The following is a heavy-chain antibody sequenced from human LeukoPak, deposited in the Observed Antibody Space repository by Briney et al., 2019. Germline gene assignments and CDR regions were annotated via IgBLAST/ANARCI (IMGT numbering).Heavy chain of an antibody. Sequence: ASVKVSCKASGGTFSSYAISWVRQAPGQGLEWMGRIIPILGIANYAQKFQGRLTITAETSTSTAYMDLSSLKSEDTAVYYCATDRAEQQGVQLYYYFGMDVWGQGTTVTVSS. D-gene: IGHD6-13*01. CDR3: ATDRAEQQGVQLYYYFGMDV. V-gene: IGHV1-69*04. CDR1: GGTFSSYA. CDR2: IIPILGIA. J-gene: IGHJ6*02.